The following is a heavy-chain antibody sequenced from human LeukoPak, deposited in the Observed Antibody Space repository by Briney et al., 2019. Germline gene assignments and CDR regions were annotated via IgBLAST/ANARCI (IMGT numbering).Heavy chain of an antibody. J-gene: IGHJ4*02. V-gene: IGHV1-46*01. Sequence: ASVKVSCKASGYTFTSYYMHWVRQAPGQGLEWMGIINPSGGSTSYAQKFQGRVTMTRDTSTSTAYMELSSLRSEDTAVYYCAGGAYYYDSSGTFDYWGQGTLVTVSS. CDR3: AGGAYYYDSSGTFDY. CDR2: INPSGGST. D-gene: IGHD3-22*01. CDR1: GYTFTSYY.